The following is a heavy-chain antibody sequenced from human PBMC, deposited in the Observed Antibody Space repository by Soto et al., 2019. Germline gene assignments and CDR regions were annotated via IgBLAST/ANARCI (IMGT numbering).Heavy chain of an antibody. CDR2: IYYSGST. CDR1: CGSISSSGYY. D-gene: IGHD4-4*01. V-gene: IGHV4-39*01. J-gene: IGHJ6*02. Sequence: SETLSLTCTVSCGSISSSGYYWGWIRQPPGKGLEWIGSIYYSGSTYYNPSLKSRVTISVDTSKNQFSLKLSSVTAADTAVYYCARVFTVTTGYGMDVWGQGTTVTVSS. CDR3: ARVFTVTTGYGMDV.